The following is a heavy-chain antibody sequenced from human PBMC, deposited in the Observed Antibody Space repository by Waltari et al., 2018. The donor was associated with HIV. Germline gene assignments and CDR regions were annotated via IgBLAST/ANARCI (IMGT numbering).Heavy chain of an antibody. D-gene: IGHD3-16*01. J-gene: IGHJ6*02. V-gene: IGHV4-34*01. CDR1: RATFTGYY. CDR2: INHRGTS. Sequence: QVQLQERGAGQVKPTETLSLTCALHRATFTGYYWSWIRQTPGKGLEWIGEINHRGTSNYNPSLKSLVTMSIDTSKNQFSLKLTSVTAADTAVYYCAIGPFYYDLGGAALVRSDYSYYYGLDAWGQGTTVTVS. CDR3: AIGPFYYDLGGAALVRSDYSYYYGLDA.